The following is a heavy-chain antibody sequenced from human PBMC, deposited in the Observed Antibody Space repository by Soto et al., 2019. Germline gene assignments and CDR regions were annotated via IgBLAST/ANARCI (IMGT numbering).Heavy chain of an antibody. V-gene: IGHV5-10-1*01. J-gene: IGHJ5*02. CDR3: ARLGIAAAGNPGP. Sequence: GESLKISCKGSGYSFTTYWISWVHQMPGKGLEWMGRIGPSDSYTNYSPSFQGHVTISADKSISTAYLQWSSLKASDTAMYYCARLGIAAAGNPGPWGQGTLDTVSS. CDR1: GYSFTTYW. D-gene: IGHD6-13*01. CDR2: IGPSDSYT.